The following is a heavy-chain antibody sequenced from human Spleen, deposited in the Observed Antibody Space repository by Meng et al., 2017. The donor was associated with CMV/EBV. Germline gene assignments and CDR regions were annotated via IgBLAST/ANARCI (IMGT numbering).Heavy chain of an antibody. CDR1: GGSSSGYY. V-gene: IGHV4-34*01. D-gene: IGHD3-9*01. J-gene: IGHJ4*02. CDR3: ARGQIRYFDWSYNY. CDR2: INHSGST. Sequence: CAVYGGSSSGYYWSWLRQPPGTGLEWIGEINHSGSTNYNPSLKSRVTISVDTSKNQFSLKLSSVTAADTAVYYCARGQIRYFDWSYNYWGQGTLVTVSS.